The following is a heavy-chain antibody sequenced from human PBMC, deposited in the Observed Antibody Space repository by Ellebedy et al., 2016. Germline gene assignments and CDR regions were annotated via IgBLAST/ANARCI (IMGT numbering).Heavy chain of an antibody. CDR1: GGSISSYY. V-gene: IGHV4-4*07. CDR3: ARLAGELLRGAFDI. J-gene: IGHJ3*02. CDR2: IYTSGST. Sequence: SETLSLTXTVSGGSISSYYWSWIRQPAGKGLEWIGRIYTSGSTNYNPSLKSRVTMSVDTSKNQFSLKLSSVTAADTAVYYCARLAGELLRGAFDIWGQGTMVTVSS. D-gene: IGHD1-26*01.